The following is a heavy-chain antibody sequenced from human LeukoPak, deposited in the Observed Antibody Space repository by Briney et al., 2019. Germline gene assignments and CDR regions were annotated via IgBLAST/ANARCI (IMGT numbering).Heavy chain of an antibody. Sequence: GGSLRLSCAASGFTFSDYYMSWIRQAPGKGLEWVSVIYSGGSTYYADSVKGRFTISRHNPKNTLYLQMNSLRAEDTAVYYCARDRLGYYYYGMDVWGQGTTVTVSS. D-gene: IGHD3-3*01. CDR1: GFTFSDYY. CDR2: IYSGGST. J-gene: IGHJ6*02. V-gene: IGHV3-53*04. CDR3: ARDRLGYYYYGMDV.